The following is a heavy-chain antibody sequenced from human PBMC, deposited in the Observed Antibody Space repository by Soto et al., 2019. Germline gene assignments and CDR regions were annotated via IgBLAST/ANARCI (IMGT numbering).Heavy chain of an antibody. CDR2: IIPIFGTA. CDR1: GGTFGSYA. V-gene: IGHV1-69*13. Sequence: GTSVKVSCKDSGGTFGSYASSWVRQAPGQGLEWMGGIIPIFGTANYAQKFQGRVTITADESTSTAYMELSSLRSEDTAVYYCARAFSGSYYYYYGMDVWGQGTTVTVSS. J-gene: IGHJ6*02. D-gene: IGHD1-26*01. CDR3: ARAFSGSYYYYYGMDV.